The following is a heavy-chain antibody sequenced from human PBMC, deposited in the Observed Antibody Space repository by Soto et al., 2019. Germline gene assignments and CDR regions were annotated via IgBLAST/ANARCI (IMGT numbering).Heavy chain of an antibody. CDR3: ARGSEGSGTESAFHF. V-gene: IGHV1-69*02. D-gene: IGHD2-15*01. CDR2: IIPILDVL. J-gene: IGHJ3*01. Sequence: QVHLVQSGAEVKKPGSSVKVSCKTSGGTFSTYTVSWVRQAPGQGLEWIGRIIPILDVLTYAQKFQGRVTITADTSTSTASLELTSLKSEDTAMYYCARGSEGSGTESAFHFWGQGTMVTVSS. CDR1: GGTFSTYT.